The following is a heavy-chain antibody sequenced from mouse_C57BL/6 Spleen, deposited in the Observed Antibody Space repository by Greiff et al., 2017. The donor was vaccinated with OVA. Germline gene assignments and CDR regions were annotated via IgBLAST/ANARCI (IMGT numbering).Heavy chain of an antibody. CDR3: TAHYYYGSSEDY. D-gene: IGHD1-1*01. Sequence: EVQRVESGGGLVQPGGSMKLSCVASGFTFSNYWMNWVRQSPEKGLEWVAQIRLKSDNYATHYAESVKGRFTISRDDSKSSVYLQMNNLRAEDTGIYYCTAHYYYGSSEDYWGQGTTLTVSS. CDR2: IRLKSDNYAT. V-gene: IGHV6-3*01. J-gene: IGHJ2*01. CDR1: GFTFSNYW.